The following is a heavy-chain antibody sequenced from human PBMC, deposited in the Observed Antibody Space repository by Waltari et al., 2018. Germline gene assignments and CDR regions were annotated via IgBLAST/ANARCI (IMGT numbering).Heavy chain of an antibody. Sequence: EVQLVQSGAEVKKPGASLNLSCKDSGYSFTTHWIGWVRQMPGKGLEWMGINYPGDSDTRYSPSFQGQVTISADRSISTAYLQWSSLKASDTAIYYCARRRNYPGAAMDVWGQGTTVTVSS. CDR3: ARRRNYPGAAMDV. V-gene: IGHV5-51*01. D-gene: IGHD4-4*01. J-gene: IGHJ6*02. CDR2: NYPGDSDT. CDR1: GYSFTTHW.